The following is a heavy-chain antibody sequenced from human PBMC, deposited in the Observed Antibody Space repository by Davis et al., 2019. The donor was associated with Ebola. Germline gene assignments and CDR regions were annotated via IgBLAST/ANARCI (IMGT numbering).Heavy chain of an antibody. CDR3: ARDVEAPAAYYYYGMDV. CDR2: INTNTGNP. CDR1: GYTFTSYA. J-gene: IGHJ6*04. Sequence: AASVKVSCKASGYTFTSYAMNWVRQAPGQGLEWMGWINTNTGNPTYAQGFTGRFVFSLDTSVSTAYLQISSLKAEDTAVYYCARDVEAPAAYYYYGMDVWGKGTTVTVSS. D-gene: IGHD2-2*01. V-gene: IGHV7-4-1*02.